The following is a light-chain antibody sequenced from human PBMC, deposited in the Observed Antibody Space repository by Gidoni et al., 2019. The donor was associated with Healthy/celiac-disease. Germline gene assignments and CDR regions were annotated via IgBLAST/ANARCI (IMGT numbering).Light chain of an antibody. Sequence: RASQRVSSSYLAWYQQQPGQAPRLLIYGASSRAPGIPDRFSGSGSGTDFTLTISRLEPEDFSVYYCQQKGSSPCSFGQGTKLEIK. J-gene: IGKJ2*04. CDR3: QQKGSSPCS. CDR2: GAS. CDR1: QRVSSSY. V-gene: IGKV3-20*01.